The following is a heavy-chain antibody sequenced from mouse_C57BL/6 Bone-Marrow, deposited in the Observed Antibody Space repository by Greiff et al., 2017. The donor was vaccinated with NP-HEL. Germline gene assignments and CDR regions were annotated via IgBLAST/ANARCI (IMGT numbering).Heavy chain of an antibody. Sequence: QVQLQQPGAELVMPEASVKLSCKASGYTFTSYWMHWVKQRPGQGLEWIGEIDPSDSYTNYNQKFKGKSTLTVDKSSSTAYMQLSSLTSEDSAVYYCARGVPWFAYWGQGTLVTVSA. J-gene: IGHJ3*01. CDR2: IDPSDSYT. CDR3: ARGVPWFAY. CDR1: GYTFTSYW. V-gene: IGHV1-69*01.